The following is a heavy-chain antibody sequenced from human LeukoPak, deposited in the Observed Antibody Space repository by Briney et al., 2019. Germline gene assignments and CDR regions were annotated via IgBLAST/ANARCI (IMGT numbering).Heavy chain of an antibody. CDR3: ARSRWVGATAYYFDY. Sequence: SETLSLTCTVSGYSISSGYYWGWIRQPPGKGLEWIGSIYHSGSTYYNPSLKSRVTISVDTSKNQFSLKLSSVTAADTAVYYCARSRWVGATAYYFDYWGQGTLVTVSS. CDR2: IYHSGST. CDR1: GYSISSGYY. D-gene: IGHD1-26*01. V-gene: IGHV4-38-2*02. J-gene: IGHJ4*02.